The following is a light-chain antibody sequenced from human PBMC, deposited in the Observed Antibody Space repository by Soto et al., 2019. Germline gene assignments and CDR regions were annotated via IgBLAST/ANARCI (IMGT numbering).Light chain of an antibody. V-gene: IGLV2-23*02. CDR3: CSYAGSSKV. CDR2: EVS. CDR1: SIDVGSYNL. J-gene: IGLJ3*02. Sequence: QSALTQPASVSGSPGQSITISCTGTSIDVGSYNLVSWYQQHPGKAPKLMIYEVSKRPSGVSNRFSGSKSGNTASLTISGLQAEDEADYYCCSYAGSSKVFGGGTKVTVL.